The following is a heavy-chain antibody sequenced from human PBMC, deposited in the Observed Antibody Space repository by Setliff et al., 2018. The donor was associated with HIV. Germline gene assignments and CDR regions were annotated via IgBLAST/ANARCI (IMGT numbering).Heavy chain of an antibody. J-gene: IGHJ4*02. CDR1: GGSISSSSYY. D-gene: IGHD3-22*01. Sequence: SETLSLTCTVSGGSISSSSYYWGWIRQPPGKGLEWIGSIYYSGSTYYNPFLKSRVTISVDTSKNQFSLKLSSVTAADTAMYYCARDSGYHNGLDYWGQGSLVTVSS. CDR2: IYYSGST. V-gene: IGHV4-39*07. CDR3: ARDSGYHNGLDY.